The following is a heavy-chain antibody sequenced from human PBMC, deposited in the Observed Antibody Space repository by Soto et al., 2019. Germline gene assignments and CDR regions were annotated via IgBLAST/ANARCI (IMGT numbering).Heavy chain of an antibody. V-gene: IGHV3-9*01. J-gene: IGHJ4*02. CDR1: GFTFDDYA. D-gene: IGHD3-3*01. CDR2: ISWNSGSI. CDR3: ARDRGITIFGVVRY. Sequence: ESGGGLVQPGRSLRLSCAASGFTFDDYAMHWVRQAPGKGLEWVSGISWNSGSIGYADSVKGRFTISRDNAKNSLYLQMNSLRAEDTALYYCARDRGITIFGVVRYWGQGTLVTVSS.